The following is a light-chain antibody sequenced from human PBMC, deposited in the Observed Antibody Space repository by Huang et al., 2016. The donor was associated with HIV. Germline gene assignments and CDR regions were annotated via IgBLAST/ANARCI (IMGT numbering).Light chain of an antibody. CDR2: DAS. CDR3: QQRSNWPMYT. J-gene: IGKJ2*01. Sequence: EIVLTQSPATLSLSPGERATLSCRASQSVSSYLAWYQQKPGQAPRRLIYDASTRATGLPARFSGSGSGTYFTLTISSLEPEDFAVYYCQQRSNWPMYTFGQGTKLEIK. CDR1: QSVSSY. V-gene: IGKV3-11*01.